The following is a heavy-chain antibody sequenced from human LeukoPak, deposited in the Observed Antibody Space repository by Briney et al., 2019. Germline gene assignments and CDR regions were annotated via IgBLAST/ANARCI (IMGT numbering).Heavy chain of an antibody. Sequence: PGGSLRLSCAASGFTFSSYAMHWVRQAPGKGLEWVAVISYDGSNKYYADSVKGRFTISRDNSKNTLYLQMNSLRAEDTAVYYCAREWDFGVVISFDYWGQGTLVTVSS. V-gene: IGHV3-30-3*01. D-gene: IGHD3-3*01. CDR3: AREWDFGVVISFDY. J-gene: IGHJ4*02. CDR2: ISYDGSNK. CDR1: GFTFSSYA.